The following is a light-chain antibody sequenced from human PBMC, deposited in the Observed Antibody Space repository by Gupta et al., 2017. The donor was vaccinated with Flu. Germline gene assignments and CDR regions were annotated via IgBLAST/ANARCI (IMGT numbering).Light chain of an antibody. Sequence: DIQMTQSPSTLSASVGDRVTITCRASQDIDYWLAWYQQKPGKAPQLLIYKASILQSGVPSRFSGSGSGTEFTLTISSLQPDDFVTYYCQQYNFYPWTFGQGTKVEIK. CDR3: QQYNFYPWT. V-gene: IGKV1-5*03. CDR2: KAS. J-gene: IGKJ1*01. CDR1: QDIDYW.